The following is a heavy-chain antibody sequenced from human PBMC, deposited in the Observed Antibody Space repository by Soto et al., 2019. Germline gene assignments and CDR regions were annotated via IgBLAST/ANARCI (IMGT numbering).Heavy chain of an antibody. CDR1: GYTFTSYG. CDR3: ARSGYSYGSGNNFDY. V-gene: IGHV1-18*04. CDR2: ISAYNGNT. J-gene: IGHJ4*02. Sequence: VKVSCKASGYTFTSYGISWVRQAPGQGLEWMGWISAYNGNTNYAQKLQGRVTMTTDTSTSTAYMELRSLRSDDTAVYYCARSGYSYGSGNNFDYWGQGTLVTVSS. D-gene: IGHD5-18*01.